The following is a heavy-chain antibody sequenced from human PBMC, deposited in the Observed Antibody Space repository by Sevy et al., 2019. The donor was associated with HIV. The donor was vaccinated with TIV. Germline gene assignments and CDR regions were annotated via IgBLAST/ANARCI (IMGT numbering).Heavy chain of an antibody. CDR3: VKGMDSAGKYVNFDS. CDR2: ISWNGENM. J-gene: IGHJ4*02. Sequence: GGSLRLSCAVSGFMFDAYAMHWVRQSPGKGLVWVSSISWNGENMGYADFVKGRFTISRDNAKKSLYLQMNGLRVEDTALFYCVKGMDSAGKYVNFDSWGQGTLVTVSS. D-gene: IGHD3-22*01. V-gene: IGHV3-9*01. CDR1: GFMFDAYA.